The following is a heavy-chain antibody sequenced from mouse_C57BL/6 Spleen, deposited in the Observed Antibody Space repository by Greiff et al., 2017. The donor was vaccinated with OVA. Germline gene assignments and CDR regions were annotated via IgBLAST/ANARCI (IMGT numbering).Heavy chain of an antibody. CDR1: GYAFTNYL. CDR3: ARGRRDYFDY. Sequence: VQLQESGAELVRPGTSVKVSCKASGYAFTNYLIEWVKQRPGQGLEWIGVINPGSGGTNYNEKFKGKATLTADKSSSTAYMQLSSLTSEDSAVYFCARGRRDYFDYWGQGTTLTVSS. V-gene: IGHV1-54*01. J-gene: IGHJ2*01. CDR2: INPGSGGT. D-gene: IGHD3-2*02.